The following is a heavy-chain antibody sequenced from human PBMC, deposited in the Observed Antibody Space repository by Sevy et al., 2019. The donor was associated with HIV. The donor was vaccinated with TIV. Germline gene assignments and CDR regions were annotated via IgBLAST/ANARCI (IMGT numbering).Heavy chain of an antibody. CDR1: GYTFTSYG. CDR3: ARVRSSSSWYYYGMDV. D-gene: IGHD6-13*01. Sequence: ASVKVSCKASGYTFTSYGISWVRQAPGQGLEWMGWISAYNGNTNYAQKLQGRVTMTTDTSTSTAYMELRSLRSDDTAVYCCARVRSSSSWYYYGMDVWGHGTTVTVSS. V-gene: IGHV1-18*01. J-gene: IGHJ6*02. CDR2: ISAYNGNT.